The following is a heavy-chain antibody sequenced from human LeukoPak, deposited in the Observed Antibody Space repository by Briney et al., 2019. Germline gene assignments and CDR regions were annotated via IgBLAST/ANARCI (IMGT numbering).Heavy chain of an antibody. J-gene: IGHJ4*02. CDR2: IYHSGST. V-gene: IGHV4-38-2*02. Sequence: KPSETLSLXCTVSGYSISSGYYWGWIRQPPGKGLEWIGSIYHSGSTYYNPSLKSRVTISVDTSKNQFSLKLSSVTAADTAVYYCARDLVPAAIRGVFDYWGQGTLVTVSS. CDR3: ARDLVPAAIRGVFDY. CDR1: GYSISSGYY. D-gene: IGHD2-2*01.